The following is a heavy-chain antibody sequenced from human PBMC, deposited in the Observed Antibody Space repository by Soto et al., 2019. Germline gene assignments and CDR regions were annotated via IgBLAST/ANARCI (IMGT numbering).Heavy chain of an antibody. J-gene: IGHJ5*02. CDR3: ARGKAGYSSSWYWNWFDP. CDR2: IYYSGGT. D-gene: IGHD6-13*01. V-gene: IGHV4-59*01. CDR1: GGSISSYY. Sequence: PSETLSLACTVSGGSISSYYWSWIRQPPGKGLEWIGYIYYSGGTNYNPSLKSRVTISVDASKNQVSLKLSSVTAADTAVYYCARGKAGYSSSWYWNWFDPWGQGTLVTVSS.